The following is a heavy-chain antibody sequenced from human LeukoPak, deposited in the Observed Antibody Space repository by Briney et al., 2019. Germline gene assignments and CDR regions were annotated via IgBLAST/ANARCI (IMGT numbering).Heavy chain of an antibody. CDR1: GFSISSGFY. CDR3: ARDFYYYGSGSSLDY. D-gene: IGHD3-10*01. Sequence: SETLSLTCTVSGFSISSGFYWGWIRQPPGKGLKWIGSIYHSGSTYYNPSLKSRVTISVDTSKNQFSLKLSSVTAADTAVYYCARDFYYYGSGSSLDYWGQGTLVTVSS. J-gene: IGHJ4*02. V-gene: IGHV4-38-2*02. CDR2: IYHSGST.